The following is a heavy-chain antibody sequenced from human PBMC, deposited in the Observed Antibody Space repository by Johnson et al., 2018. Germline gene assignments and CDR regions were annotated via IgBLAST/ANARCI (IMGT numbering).Heavy chain of an antibody. CDR3: ARSQAVQH. J-gene: IGHJ1*01. CDR1: GFTFSSYA. CDR2: ISGSGSST. V-gene: IGHV3-23*04. Sequence: VQLVESGGGLVQPGGSLRLSCAASGFTFSSYAMSWVRQAPGKGLEWVSAISGSGSSTDYADSVKGRFTISRDNAKNSLYLQMNSLRAEDTAVYYCARSQAVQHWGQGTLVTVSS.